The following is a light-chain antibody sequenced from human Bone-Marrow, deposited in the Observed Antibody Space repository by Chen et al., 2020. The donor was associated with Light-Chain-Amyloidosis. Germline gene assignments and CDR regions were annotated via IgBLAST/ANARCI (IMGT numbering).Light chain of an antibody. CDR3: QQYDSSPLT. CDR1: QSVGSGY. V-gene: IGKV3-20*01. J-gene: IGKJ4*01. CDR2: VAS. Sequence: EIVLTQSPGTLSLSPGERATLSCRASQSVGSGYLAWYQQRPGQAPSLLIYVASSRATGIPDRFSGSGSGTDFTLTISRLEPEDFAVYYCQQYDSSPLTLGGGTKVEIK.